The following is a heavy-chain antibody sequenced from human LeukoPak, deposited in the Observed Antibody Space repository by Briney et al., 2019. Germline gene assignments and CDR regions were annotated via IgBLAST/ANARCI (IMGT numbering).Heavy chain of an antibody. D-gene: IGHD1-26*01. CDR1: GFSFSVYA. J-gene: IGHJ4*02. CDR2: ISGSGSST. Sequence: PGGSLRLSCAASGFSFSVYAMSWVRRAPGKGLEWVSGISGSGSSTYYADSMKGRFTISRDNSKNTLYLQANSLRSEDTAVYYCAKDNGRYEFDYWGQGTLVTVSS. V-gene: IGHV3-23*01. CDR3: AKDNGRYEFDY.